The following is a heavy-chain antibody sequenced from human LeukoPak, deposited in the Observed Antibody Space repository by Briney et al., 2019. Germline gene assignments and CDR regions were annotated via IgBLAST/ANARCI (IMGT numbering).Heavy chain of an antibody. Sequence: GGSLRLSCAASGFTFSSYGMHWVRQAPGKGLEWVAFIRYDGSNKYYADSVKGRFTISRDNSKNTLYLQMNSLRAEDMAVYYCATHWHGPVWYYGMDVWGQGTTVTVSS. CDR1: GFTFSSYG. CDR3: ATHWHGPVWYYGMDV. D-gene: IGHD3-10*01. CDR2: IRYDGSNK. J-gene: IGHJ6*02. V-gene: IGHV3-30*02.